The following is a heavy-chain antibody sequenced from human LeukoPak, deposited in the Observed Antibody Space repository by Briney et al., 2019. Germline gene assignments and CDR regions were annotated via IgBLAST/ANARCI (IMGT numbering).Heavy chain of an antibody. Sequence: SETLSLTCTVSGGSISSYYWSWIRQPPGKGLEWIGYIDDSGSTNYNPSLKSRVTISVDTSKNQFSLKLSSVTAADTAVYYCARGWEVTPDYWGQGTLVTVSS. CDR3: ARGWEVTPDY. J-gene: IGHJ4*02. CDR1: GGSISSYY. D-gene: IGHD1-26*01. CDR2: IDDSGST. V-gene: IGHV4-59*01.